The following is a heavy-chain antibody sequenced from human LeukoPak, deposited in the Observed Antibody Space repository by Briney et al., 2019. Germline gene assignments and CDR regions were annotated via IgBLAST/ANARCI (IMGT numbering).Heavy chain of an antibody. D-gene: IGHD6-19*01. CDR3: VRDGRGAVASDY. CDR2: ISSSSSYI. J-gene: IGHJ4*02. Sequence: GGSLRRSCAASGFTFINYGMTWVRQAPGKGLEWVSSISSSSSYIYYADSVKGRLTISRDNAKNSLYLYMNSMRAEDTAVYYCVRDGRGAVASDYWGQGTLLTVSS. V-gene: IGHV3-21*01. CDR1: GFTFINYG.